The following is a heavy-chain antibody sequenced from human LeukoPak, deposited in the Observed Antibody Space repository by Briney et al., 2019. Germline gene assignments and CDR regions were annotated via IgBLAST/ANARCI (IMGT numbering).Heavy chain of an antibody. V-gene: IGHV3-23*01. CDR2: ISGSGGST. Sequence: GGSLRLSCAASGFTLSSYAMSWVRQAPGKGLEWVSAISGSGGSTYYADSVKGRFTISRDNSKNTLYLQMNSLRAEDTAVYYCAKGSDSSGYYPYYFDYWGQETLVTVSS. CDR1: GFTLSSYA. D-gene: IGHD3-22*01. J-gene: IGHJ4*02. CDR3: AKGSDSSGYYPYYFDY.